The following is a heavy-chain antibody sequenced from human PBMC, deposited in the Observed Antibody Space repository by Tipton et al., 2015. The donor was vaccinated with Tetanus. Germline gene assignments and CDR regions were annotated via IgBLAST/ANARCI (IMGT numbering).Heavy chain of an antibody. CDR1: GFDFRSDW. CDR3: ARDPHTIRTGNHRGFDY. CDR2: IKQDGNEK. Sequence: AVSGFDFRSDWMTWVRQAPGKGLEWVANIKQDGNEKYHVDSVKGRFTISRDNGKNLLYLQMNSLRVEDTAVYYCARDPHTIRTGNHRGFDYWGQGTKVTVSS. V-gene: IGHV3-7*03. D-gene: IGHD3-10*01. J-gene: IGHJ4*02.